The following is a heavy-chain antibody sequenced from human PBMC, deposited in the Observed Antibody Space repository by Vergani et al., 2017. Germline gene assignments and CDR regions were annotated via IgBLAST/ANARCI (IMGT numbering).Heavy chain of an antibody. V-gene: IGHV3-21*01. CDR2: ISSSSSYI. CDR1: GFTFSSYS. Sequence: EVQLVESGGGLVKPGGSLRLSCAASGFTFSSYSMNWVRQAPGKGLEWVSSISSSSSYIYYADSVKGRFTISRDNAKNSLYLQMNSLRAEDTAVYYCARRDCSSSRCREANWFDPWGQGTLVTVSS. CDR3: ARRDCSSSRCREANWFDP. D-gene: IGHD2-2*01. J-gene: IGHJ5*02.